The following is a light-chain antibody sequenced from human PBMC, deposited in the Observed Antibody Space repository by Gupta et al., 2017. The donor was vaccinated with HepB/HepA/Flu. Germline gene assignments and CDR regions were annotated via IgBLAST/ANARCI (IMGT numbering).Light chain of an antibody. V-gene: IGKV3-11*01. CDR1: PSVSSY. Sequence: EIVLTQSPATLSLSPGERAILSCRASPSVSSYLAWYQQKPGQPPRLLMYDTSYRATGIPARFSGSGSGTDFTLTISSLEPEDFAVYYCQQRTKWPFTFGPGTKVEIK. J-gene: IGKJ3*01. CDR3: QQRTKWPFT. CDR2: DTS.